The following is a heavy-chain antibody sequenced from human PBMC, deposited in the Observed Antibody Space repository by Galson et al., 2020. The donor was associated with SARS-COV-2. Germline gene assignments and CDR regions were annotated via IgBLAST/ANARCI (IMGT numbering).Heavy chain of an antibody. CDR3: ARDAFVQLSYGSGSYAFDI. D-gene: IGHD3-10*01. CDR2: IYYSGST. V-gene: IGHV4-31*03. Sequence: ASETLSLTCTVSGGSISSGGYYWSWIRQHPGKGLEWIGYIYYSGSTYYNPSLKSRVTISVDTSKNQFSLKLSSVTAADTAVYYCARDAFVQLSYGSGSYAFDICGPRTMVTVSS. CDR1: GGSISSGGYY. J-gene: IGHJ3*02.